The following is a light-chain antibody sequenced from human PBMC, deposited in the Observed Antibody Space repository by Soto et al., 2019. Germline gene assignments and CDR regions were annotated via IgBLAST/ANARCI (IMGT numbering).Light chain of an antibody. Sequence: QSVLTQPPSASGTPGQRVTISCSGSSSNIGSHTVNWYQQVPGTAPKLLIYNNNQRPSGVPDRFSGSKSGTSASLAISVLQSEEEADYYCAAWHDSLNGPVFGGGTQLTVL. CDR3: AAWHDSLNGPV. CDR2: NNN. CDR1: SSNIGSHT. J-gene: IGLJ7*01. V-gene: IGLV1-44*01.